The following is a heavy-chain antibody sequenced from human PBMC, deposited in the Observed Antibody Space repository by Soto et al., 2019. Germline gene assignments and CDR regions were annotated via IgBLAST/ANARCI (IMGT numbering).Heavy chain of an antibody. Sequence: SQTLSLTCAITGDSVSSNSAGWSWVRQSPSRGLEWLGRTYDRSKWYYEYAVSVRGRITINPDTSKNQYPLQLNSVTPEDTAVYFCARGEQYSGRIFDYWGQGTLVTVSS. CDR3: ARGEQYSGRIFDY. J-gene: IGHJ4*01. CDR2: TYDRSKWYY. V-gene: IGHV6-1*01. CDR1: GDSVSSNSAG. D-gene: IGHD1-26*01.